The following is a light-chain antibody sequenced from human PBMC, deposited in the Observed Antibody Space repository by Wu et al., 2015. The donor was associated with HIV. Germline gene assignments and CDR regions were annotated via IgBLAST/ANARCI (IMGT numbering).Light chain of an antibody. CDR2: AAS. CDR1: ESISSY. CDR3: QQYYSYPRT. V-gene: IGKV1-8*01. J-gene: IGKJ1*01. Sequence: AIRITQSPSSLSASTGDRVTITCRANESISSYLAWYQQKPGEAPKVLIYAASTLQSGVPSRFSGSGSGTDFILTISCLQSEDFASYYCQQYYSYPRTFGQGTKVE.